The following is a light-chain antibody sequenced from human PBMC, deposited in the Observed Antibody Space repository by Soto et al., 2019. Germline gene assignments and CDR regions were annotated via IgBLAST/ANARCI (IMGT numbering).Light chain of an antibody. V-gene: IGLV2-14*01. J-gene: IGLJ2*01. CDR2: EVF. CDR3: SSYTTNNAHV. Sequence: QSALTQPASVSASPGQSISISCTGTSNDVGAFDYVSWYQQHPGKAPKLIIFEVFNRPSGVSTRFSGSKSGSTASLTISGRQAEDEDAYFCSSYTTNNAHVFGGGTKLTVL. CDR1: SNDVGAFDY.